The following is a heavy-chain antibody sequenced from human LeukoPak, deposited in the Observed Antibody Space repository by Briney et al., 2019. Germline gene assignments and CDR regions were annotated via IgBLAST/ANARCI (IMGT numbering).Heavy chain of an antibody. CDR3: ARDVLRYFDWSGPYNWFDP. J-gene: IGHJ5*02. V-gene: IGHV4-34*01. Sequence: PSETLSLTCAVYGGSFSGYYWSWIRQPPGKGLEWIGEINHSGSTNYNPSLKSRVTMSVDTSKNQFSLQLSSVTAADTAVYYCARDVLRYFDWSGPYNWFDPWGQGTLVTVSS. D-gene: IGHD3-9*01. CDR1: GGSFSGYY. CDR2: INHSGST.